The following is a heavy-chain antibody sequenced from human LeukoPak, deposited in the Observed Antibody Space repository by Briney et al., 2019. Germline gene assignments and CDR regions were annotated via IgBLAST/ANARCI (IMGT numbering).Heavy chain of an antibody. V-gene: IGHV4-59*01. J-gene: IGHJ4*02. CDR1: GGSISSYY. Sequence: SETLSLTCTVSGGSISSYYWSWIRQPPGKGLEWIGYIYYSGSTNYNPSLKSRVTISVDTSKNQFSLKLSSVTAADTAVYYCARDRNPLPVAGTEDYFDYWGQGTLVTVSS. CDR3: ARDRNPLPVAGTEDYFDY. D-gene: IGHD6-19*01. CDR2: IYYSGST.